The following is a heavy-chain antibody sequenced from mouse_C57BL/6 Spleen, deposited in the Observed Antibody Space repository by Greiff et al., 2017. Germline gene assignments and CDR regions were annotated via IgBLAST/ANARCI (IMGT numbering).Heavy chain of an antibody. Sequence: VQLQQPGTELVKPGASVKLSCKASGYTFTSYWMHWVKQRPGQGLAWIGNINPSNGGTNYNEKFKSKATLTVDKSSSTAYMQLSSLTSEDSAVYYCARPHYGSSGYWYFDVWGTGTTVTVSS. J-gene: IGHJ1*03. CDR1: GYTFTSYW. D-gene: IGHD1-1*01. CDR2: INPSNGGT. CDR3: ARPHYGSSGYWYFDV. V-gene: IGHV1-53*01.